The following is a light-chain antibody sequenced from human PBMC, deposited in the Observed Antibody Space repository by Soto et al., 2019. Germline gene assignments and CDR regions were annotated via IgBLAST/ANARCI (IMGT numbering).Light chain of an antibody. CDR1: QSVSDY. Sequence: ESVLTQSPATLALSPGGRATLSCRGSQSVSDYLAWYQQRPGQAPRLLIYDASTRATGIPARFSASGSGTDFTLTISSLEPEDFAVYFCQQRYDWPPWTFGQGTKVDIK. CDR3: QQRYDWPPWT. V-gene: IGKV3-11*01. J-gene: IGKJ1*01. CDR2: DAS.